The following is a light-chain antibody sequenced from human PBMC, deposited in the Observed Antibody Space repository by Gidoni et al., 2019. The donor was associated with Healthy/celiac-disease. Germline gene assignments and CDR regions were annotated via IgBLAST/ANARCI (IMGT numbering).Light chain of an antibody. CDR1: SSNIGAGYD. J-gene: IGLJ2*01. CDR2: GNS. V-gene: IGLV1-40*01. Sequence: QSVLTQPPPVPGAWGQRVTISCPGSSSNIGAGYDVDGYQQLPGTAPKLLIYGNSNRPSGVPDRFSGSKSGTSASLASAGLQAEDEADYYCQSYDSSLSGLFGGGTKLSVL. CDR3: QSYDSSLSGL.